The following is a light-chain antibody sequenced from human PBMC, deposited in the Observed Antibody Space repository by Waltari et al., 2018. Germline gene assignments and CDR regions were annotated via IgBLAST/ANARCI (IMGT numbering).Light chain of an antibody. CDR1: PSVLPSYNNNNY. CDR3: QKYDASPGT. Sequence: IALTPSPDSLALSLGGRATINCKSSPSVLPSYNNNNYLAWYQQKPGQRPKLVIYWASTRESGVPDRFSGSGSGTDFTLTISGLQAEDVAVYCCQKYDASPGTFGQGTKVEI. V-gene: IGKV4-1*01. J-gene: IGKJ1*01. CDR2: WAS.